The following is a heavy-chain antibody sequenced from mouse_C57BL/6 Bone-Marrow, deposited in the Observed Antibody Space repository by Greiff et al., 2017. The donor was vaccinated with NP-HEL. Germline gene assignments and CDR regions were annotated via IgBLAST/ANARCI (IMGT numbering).Heavy chain of an antibody. V-gene: IGHV5-9*01. D-gene: IGHD1-1*01. CDR3: ARAYYAGYFGG. CDR2: ISGGGGNT. Sequence: EVKLVESGGGLVKPGGSLKLSCAASGFTFSSYTMSWVRQTPEKRLEWVATISGGGGNTYYTDSVKGRFTLSRDTAKYTLYVQMSSLRSEDTALYYCARAYYAGYFGGWGTGTTVTVSS. CDR1: GFTFSSYT. J-gene: IGHJ1*03.